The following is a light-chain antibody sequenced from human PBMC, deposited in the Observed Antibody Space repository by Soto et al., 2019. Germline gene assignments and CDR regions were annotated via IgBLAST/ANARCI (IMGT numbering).Light chain of an antibody. J-gene: IGKJ2*01. V-gene: IGKV3-20*01. Sequence: EIVLTQSPGTLSLSPGERATLSCRASQSVNSSYVAWYQQKPGQAPMLLIYGASSRATGIPDRFSGSGSGTDFTLTISRLQPEDFAVYYCQQYNNSLFTFGGGTKLEIK. CDR1: QSVNSSY. CDR2: GAS. CDR3: QQYNNSLFT.